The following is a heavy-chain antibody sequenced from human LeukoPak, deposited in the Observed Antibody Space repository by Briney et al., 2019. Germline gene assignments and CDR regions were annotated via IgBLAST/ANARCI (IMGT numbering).Heavy chain of an antibody. D-gene: IGHD3-22*01. Sequence: GGSLRLSCAGPGFTFSNYAMSWVRQAPGKGLEWVAVISYDGSNKYYADSVKGRFTISRDNSKNTLYLQMNSLRAEDTAVYYCARANYDYYESRGGDYWGQGTLVTVSS. CDR2: ISYDGSNK. V-gene: IGHV3-30-3*01. J-gene: IGHJ4*02. CDR3: ARANYDYYESRGGDY. CDR1: GFTFSNYA.